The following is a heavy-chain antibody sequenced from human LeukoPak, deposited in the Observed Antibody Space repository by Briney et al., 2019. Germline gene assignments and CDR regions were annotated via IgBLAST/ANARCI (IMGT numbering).Heavy chain of an antibody. Sequence: SETLSLTCTVSGGSVYSDTYYWSWIRQPPGKGLEWIGYIFYSGSTNYNPSPKSRVTISVDTSKNQFSLKLSSVTAADTAVYYCARRRPYMDYWGQGTLVTVSS. D-gene: IGHD2-2*02. V-gene: IGHV4-61*01. J-gene: IGHJ4*02. CDR3: ARRRPYMDY. CDR1: GGSVYSDTYY. CDR2: IFYSGST.